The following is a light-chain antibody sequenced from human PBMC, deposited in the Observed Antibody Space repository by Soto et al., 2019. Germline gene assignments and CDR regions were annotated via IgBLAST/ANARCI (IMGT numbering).Light chain of an antibody. CDR2: GAS. J-gene: IGKJ2*01. Sequence: EIVMTQSPATLSVSPGERATLSCRASQSVSSNLAWYQKKPGQAPRLLIYGASTRATGIPARFSGSGSGTESTLTISSLQSEDFAVYYCQQCNNWPPTFGQGTKLEIK. CDR1: QSVSSN. CDR3: QQCNNWPPT. V-gene: IGKV3-15*01.